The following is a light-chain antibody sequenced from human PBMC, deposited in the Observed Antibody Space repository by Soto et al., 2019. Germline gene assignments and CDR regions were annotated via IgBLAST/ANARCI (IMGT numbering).Light chain of an antibody. J-gene: IGKJ1*01. CDR2: KAS. CDR1: QSISSS. Sequence: DIQMTQSPSTLSASVGDRVTITCRASQSISSSLAWYQQKPGKAPKLLIYKASSLESGVPLRFSGSESRTEFTLTINSVQPDDFATYYCQQYNNYWTFGQGTKVEIK. CDR3: QQYNNYWT. V-gene: IGKV1-5*03.